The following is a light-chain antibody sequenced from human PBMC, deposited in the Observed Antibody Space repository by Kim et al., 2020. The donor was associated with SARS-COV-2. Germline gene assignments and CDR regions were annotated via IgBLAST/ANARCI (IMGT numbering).Light chain of an antibody. V-gene: IGKV3-20*01. CDR1: QSVNGRF. CDR3: QQYDSSVWT. J-gene: IGKJ1*01. CDR2: GAS. Sequence: SPWEGATLSCRASQSVNGRFLAWYQQKPGQAPRLLIYGASTRATGIPDRFSGSGSGTDFTLTISRLEPEDFAMYYCQQYDSSVWTFGQGTKVDIK.